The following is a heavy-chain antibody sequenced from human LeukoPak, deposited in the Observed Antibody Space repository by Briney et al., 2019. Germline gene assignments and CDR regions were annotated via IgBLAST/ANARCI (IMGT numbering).Heavy chain of an antibody. CDR1: GFTFSSYA. CDR3: AKVLAADY. Sequence: PGGSLSLSCAASGFTFSSYAMSWVRQAPGKGLEWVSAISGSGGSTYYADSVKGRFTITRDNTKNTLYLQMNSRRAEDTAVYYCAKVLAADYWGQGTLVTVSS. J-gene: IGHJ4*02. D-gene: IGHD6-13*01. V-gene: IGHV3-23*01. CDR2: ISGSGGST.